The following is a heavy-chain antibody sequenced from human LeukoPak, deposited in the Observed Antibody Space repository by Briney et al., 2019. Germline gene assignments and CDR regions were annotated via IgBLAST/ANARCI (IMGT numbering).Heavy chain of an antibody. CDR2: MYTSGST. D-gene: IGHD3-22*01. CDR3: ARESDSSGYHCNYFDY. Sequence: PSQTLSLTCTVSGGSVSSGSYYWTWIRQPAGKGLEWIGRMYTSGSTIYNPSLKGRLTISIDASENQFSLKLSSVTAADTAVYYCARESDSSGYHCNYFDYWGQGTLVTVSS. CDR1: GGSVSSGSYY. J-gene: IGHJ4*02. V-gene: IGHV4-61*02.